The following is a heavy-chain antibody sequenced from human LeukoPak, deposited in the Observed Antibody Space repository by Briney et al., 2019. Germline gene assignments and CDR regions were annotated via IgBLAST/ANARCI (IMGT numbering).Heavy chain of an antibody. CDR1: GGTFSSYT. V-gene: IGHV1-69*13. J-gene: IGHJ4*02. CDR3: ARESTMVRGVMDY. D-gene: IGHD3-10*01. CDR2: IIPIFGTA. Sequence: SVKVSCKASGGTFSSYTISWVRQAPGQGLEWMGGIIPIFGTANYAQKFQGRVTITADESTSTAYMELSSLRSEDTAVYYCARESTMVRGVMDYWGQGTLVTVSS.